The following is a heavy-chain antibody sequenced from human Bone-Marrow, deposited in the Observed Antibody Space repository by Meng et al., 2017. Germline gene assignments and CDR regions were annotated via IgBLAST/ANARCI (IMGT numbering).Heavy chain of an antibody. J-gene: IGHJ2*01. Sequence: GESLKISCAASGFTFSNYAMHWVRQAPGKGLEWVAVISYDGSNKYYADSVKGRFTISRDNSKNTLYLQMNSLRAEDTAVYYCARDRCYYDSSGYYRQVNWYFDLWGRGTLVTVSS. CDR1: GFTFSNYA. CDR2: ISYDGSNK. CDR3: ARDRCYYDSSGYYRQVNWYFDL. D-gene: IGHD3-22*01. V-gene: IGHV3-30*01.